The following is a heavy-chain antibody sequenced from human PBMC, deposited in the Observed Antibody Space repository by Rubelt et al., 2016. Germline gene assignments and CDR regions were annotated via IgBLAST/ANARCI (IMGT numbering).Heavy chain of an antibody. V-gene: IGHV3-33*01. D-gene: IGHD4-17*01. J-gene: IGHJ4*02. Sequence: AASGFTFRSYGMNWVRQAPGKGLEWVGVIWYDGSNKYYADSVKGRFTISRYNSKNMLFLQMNSLTAEDTALYYCASARGDYTSDYWGQGTLVTVSS. CDR3: ASARGDYTSDY. CDR2: IWYDGSNK. CDR1: GFTFRSYG.